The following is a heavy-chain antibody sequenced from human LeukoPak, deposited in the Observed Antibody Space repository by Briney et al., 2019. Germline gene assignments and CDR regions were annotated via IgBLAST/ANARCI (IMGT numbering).Heavy chain of an antibody. V-gene: IGHV1-2*06. CDR3: ARGSSRWLQYVDY. CDR2: INPNSGGT. CDR1: GYTFTGYY. D-gene: IGHD5-24*01. J-gene: IGHJ4*02. Sequence: ASVKASCEASGYTFTGYYMHWVRQAPGQGLEWMGRINPNSGGTNYAQKFQGRVTMTRDTSISTAYMELSRLRSDDTAVYYCARGSSRWLQYVDYWGQGTLVTVSS.